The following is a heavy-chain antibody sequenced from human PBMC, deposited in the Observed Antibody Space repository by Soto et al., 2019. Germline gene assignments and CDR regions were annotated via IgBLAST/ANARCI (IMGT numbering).Heavy chain of an antibody. D-gene: IGHD2-2*01. CDR3: ARDYWDIVVVLAFFGMDV. CDR2: INAGNGNT. Sequence: ASVKVSCKASGYTFTSYAMHWVRQAPGQRLEWMGWINAGNGNTKYSQKFQGRVTITRDTSASTAYMELSSLRSEDTAVYYCARDYWDIVVVLAFFGMDVWGQGTTVTVSS. J-gene: IGHJ6*02. CDR1: GYTFTSYA. V-gene: IGHV1-3*01.